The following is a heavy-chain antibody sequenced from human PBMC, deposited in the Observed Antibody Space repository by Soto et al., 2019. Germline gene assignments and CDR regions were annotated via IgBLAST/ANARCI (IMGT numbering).Heavy chain of an antibody. CDR1: GYTFTSFG. V-gene: IGHV1-18*01. CDR3: ATRSPAFDY. J-gene: IGHJ4*02. Sequence: QVQLVQSGPEVKKPGASVKVSCKTSGYTFTSFGISWVRQAPGQGLEWMGWITTGKGKTNYAQKFQGRVTMTTDTSTSTAYMELRSLRSDDTAVYYCATRSPAFDYWGQGTLVTVSS. CDR2: ITTGKGKT.